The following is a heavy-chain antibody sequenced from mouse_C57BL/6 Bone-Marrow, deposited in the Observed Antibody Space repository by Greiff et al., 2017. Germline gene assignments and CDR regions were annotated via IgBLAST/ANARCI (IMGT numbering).Heavy chain of an antibody. V-gene: IGHV1-64*01. CDR2: IHPNSGST. D-gene: IGHD2-3*01. CDR1: GYTFTSYW. Sequence: VQLQQPGAELVKPGASVKLSCKASGYTFTSYWLNWVKQRPGQGLEWIGMIHPNSGSTYYNEKFKSKATLTVDTSSSTAYMQLSSLKSSDCAVYYCARWLLRVWGTGTTVTVSS. CDR3: ARWLLRV. J-gene: IGHJ1*03.